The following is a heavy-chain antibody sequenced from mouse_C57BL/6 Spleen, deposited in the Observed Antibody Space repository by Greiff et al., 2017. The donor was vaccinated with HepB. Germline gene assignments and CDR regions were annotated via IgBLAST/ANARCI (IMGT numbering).Heavy chain of an antibody. CDR3: ARSRPYAMDY. CDR2: IDPSDSYT. CDR1: GYTFTSYW. J-gene: IGHJ4*01. V-gene: IGHV1-50*01. Sequence: VQLQESGAELVKPGASVKLSCKASGYTFTSYWMQWVKQRPGQGLEWIGEIDPSDSYTNYNQKFKGKATLTVDTSSSTAYMQLSSLTSEDSAVYYCARSRPYAMDYWGQGTSVTVSS.